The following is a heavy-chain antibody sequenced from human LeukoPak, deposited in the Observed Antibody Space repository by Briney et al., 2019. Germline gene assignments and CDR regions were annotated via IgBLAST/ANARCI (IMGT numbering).Heavy chain of an antibody. CDR2: IYHSGST. CDR1: GYSISSGYY. D-gene: IGHD3-9*01. V-gene: IGHV4-38-2*02. J-gene: IGHJ4*02. CDR3: ARGYDILTGYFDY. Sequence: PSETLSLTCTVSGYSISSGYYWGWIRQPPGKGLEWIGSIYHSGSTYYNPSLKSRVTISVDTSKNQFSLKLSSVTAADTAVYYCARGYDILTGYFDYWGQGTLVTVSS.